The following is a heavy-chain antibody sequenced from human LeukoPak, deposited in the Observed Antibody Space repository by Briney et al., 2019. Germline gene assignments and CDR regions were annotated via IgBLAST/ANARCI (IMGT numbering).Heavy chain of an antibody. CDR3: ARGLPATLLDY. CDR1: GFTFSDYY. V-gene: IGHV3-11*01. J-gene: IGHJ4*02. Sequence: GGSLRLSCVASGFTFSDYYMSWIRQAPGKGLEWVPYISSSDTTIYYADSVKGRFTISRDNAKNSLYLQMNSLRVEDTAVYYCARGLPATLLDYWGQGTLVTVSS. D-gene: IGHD2-2*01. CDR2: ISSSDTTI.